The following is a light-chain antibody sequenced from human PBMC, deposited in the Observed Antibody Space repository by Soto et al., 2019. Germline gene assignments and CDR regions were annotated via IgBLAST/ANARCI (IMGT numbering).Light chain of an antibody. Sequence: DIQMTQSPSTLSGSVGDRVTITCRASQTISSWLAWYQQKPGKAPKLLIYKASTLKSGVPSRFSGSGSGTEFTLTISSLQPDDFATYYCQQRSNWPGLTFGGGTKVDIK. CDR1: QTISSW. CDR2: KAS. J-gene: IGKJ4*01. V-gene: IGKV1-5*03. CDR3: QQRSNWPGLT.